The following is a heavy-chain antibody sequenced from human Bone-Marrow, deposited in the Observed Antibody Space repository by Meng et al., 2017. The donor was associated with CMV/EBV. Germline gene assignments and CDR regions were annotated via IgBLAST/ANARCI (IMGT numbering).Heavy chain of an antibody. J-gene: IGHJ4*02. CDR1: GFTFSSYA. CDR2: ISYDGSNK. V-gene: IGHV3-30*04. CDR3: ASSVMLDY. Sequence: GESLKISCAASGFTFSSYAMHWVRQAPGKGLERVAVISYDGSNKYYADSVKGRFTISRDNSKNTLYLQMNSLRAEDTAVYYCASSVMLDYWGQGTLVTVSS. D-gene: IGHD3-16*01.